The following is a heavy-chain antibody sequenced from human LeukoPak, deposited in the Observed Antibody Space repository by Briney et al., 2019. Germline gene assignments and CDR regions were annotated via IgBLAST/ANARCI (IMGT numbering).Heavy chain of an antibody. V-gene: IGHV3-23*01. CDR2: ISGSGGST. CDR3: AKDHLFTGYSYGYSDY. CDR1: GFTFDDYA. D-gene: IGHD5-18*01. J-gene: IGHJ4*02. Sequence: GGSLRLSCAASGFTFDDYAMHWVRQAPGKGLEWVSAISGSGGSTYYADSVKGRFTISRDNSKNTLYLQMNSLRAEDTAVYYCAKDHLFTGYSYGYSDYWGQGTLVTVSS.